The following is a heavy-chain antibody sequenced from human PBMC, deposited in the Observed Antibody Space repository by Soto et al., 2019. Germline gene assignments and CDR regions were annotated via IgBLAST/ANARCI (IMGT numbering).Heavy chain of an antibody. Sequence: PGGSLRLSWSASGVPLCSCWSSWVRQAPGKGLEWVSAISGRGDITSHADSVKGRFTISRDNSKNTLYLQMNSLRAEDTAVYYCATGEYYYDNSGYYYCWGQGTLVTVSS. CDR1: GVPLCSCW. CDR2: ISGRGDIT. V-gene: IGHV3-23*01. J-gene: IGHJ4*02. D-gene: IGHD3-22*01. CDR3: ATGEYYYDNSGYYYC.